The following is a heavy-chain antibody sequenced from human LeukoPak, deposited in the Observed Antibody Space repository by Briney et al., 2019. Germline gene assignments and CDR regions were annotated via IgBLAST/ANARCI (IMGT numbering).Heavy chain of an antibody. V-gene: IGHV1-46*01. CDR1: GHTFTSYY. D-gene: IGHD6-19*01. CDR3: ASSVAGINWYFDL. CDR2: INPSGGST. Sequence: ASVKVSCKASGHTFTSYYMHWVRQAPGQGLEWMGIINPSGGSTSYAQKFQGRVTMTRDTSTSTVYMELSSLRSEDTAVYYCASSVAGINWYFDLWGRGTLVTVSS. J-gene: IGHJ2*01.